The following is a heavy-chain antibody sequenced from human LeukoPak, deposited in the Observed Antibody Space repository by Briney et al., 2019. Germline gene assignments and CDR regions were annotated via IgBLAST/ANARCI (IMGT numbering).Heavy chain of an antibody. CDR3: ARGPNYVWGSYQYFDY. CDR1: GGSISRSNYF. CDR2: IYYSGST. V-gene: IGHV4-30-4*08. Sequence: SETLSLTCTVSGGSISRSNYFWGWIRQPPGKGLEWIGYIYYSGSTSYNPSLKSRLTISVDTSKNQFSLKLRFVTAADTAVYYCARGPNYVWGSYQYFDYWGQGALVTVSS. J-gene: IGHJ4*02. D-gene: IGHD3-16*02.